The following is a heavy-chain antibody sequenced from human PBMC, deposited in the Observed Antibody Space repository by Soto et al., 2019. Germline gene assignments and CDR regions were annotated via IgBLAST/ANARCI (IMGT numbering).Heavy chain of an antibody. V-gene: IGHV4-31*03. D-gene: IGHD4-17*01. CDR2: IYYSGST. J-gene: IGHJ5*02. Sequence: QVQLQESGPGLVKPSQTLSLTCTVSGGSISSGGYYWSWIRQHPGKVLEWIGYIYYSGSTYYNPSLKSRATVSVDTSKNQFSLKLSAVTAADTAVYYCARGSVSGDYGDFWFDPWGQGTLVTVSS. CDR3: ARGSVSGDYGDFWFDP. CDR1: GGSISSGGYY.